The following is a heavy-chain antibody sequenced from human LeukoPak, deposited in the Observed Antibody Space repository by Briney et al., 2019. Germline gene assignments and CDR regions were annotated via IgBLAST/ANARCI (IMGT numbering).Heavy chain of an antibody. D-gene: IGHD3-10*01. CDR2: ISGSGGST. V-gene: IGHV3-23*01. Sequence: GGSLRLSCAASGFTFSSYGMSWVRQAPGKGLEWVSAISGSGGSTYSADSVKGRFTISRDNSKNTLYLQMNSLRAEDTAVYYCAKVEAMTMVRIGFDYWGQGTLVTVSS. CDR3: AKVEAMTMVRIGFDY. J-gene: IGHJ4*02. CDR1: GFTFSSYG.